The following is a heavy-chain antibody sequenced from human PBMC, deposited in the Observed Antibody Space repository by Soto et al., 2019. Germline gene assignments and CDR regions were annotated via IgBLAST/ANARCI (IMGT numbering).Heavy chain of an antibody. V-gene: IGHV1-58*01. CDR1: GFTFTSSA. CDR3: AALGVNFDH. Sequence: SVKVCCKASGFTFTSSAVQWVRQARGQRLEWIGWIGVGSGNRHYAQKFQERVTITRDMSTNTAYMELSSLRSEDTAVYYCAALGVNFDHWGQGTLVTVSS. D-gene: IGHD2-8*01. J-gene: IGHJ4*02. CDR2: IGVGSGNR.